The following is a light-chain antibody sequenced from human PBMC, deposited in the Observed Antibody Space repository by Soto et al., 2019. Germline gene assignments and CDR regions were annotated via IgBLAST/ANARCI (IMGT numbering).Light chain of an antibody. CDR2: GAS. CDR1: QSVSSSY. Sequence: EIVLTQSPGTLSLSPGERATLSCRAIQSVSSSYLAWYQQKSGQAPRLLIYGASSRATGIPDRFSGSGSGTDFTLTISRLEPEDFAVYYCQRYGSSPPRTFGQGTKVDIK. V-gene: IGKV3-20*01. CDR3: QRYGSSPPRT. J-gene: IGKJ1*01.